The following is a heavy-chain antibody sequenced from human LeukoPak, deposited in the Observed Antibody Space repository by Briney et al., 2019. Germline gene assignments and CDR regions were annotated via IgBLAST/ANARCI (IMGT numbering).Heavy chain of an antibody. Sequence: GGSLRLSCAASGFTFRNYVIHWVRQAPGKGLEWVAVTSSDLNVKLYADSVKGRFTISRDNSRSTLYLQMNSLRPEDTAIYYCAREGYYGSGSPPSLYFDYWGQGTLVIVSS. V-gene: IGHV3-30-3*01. CDR2: TSSDLNVK. CDR1: GFTFRNYV. CDR3: AREGYYGSGSPPSLYFDY. J-gene: IGHJ4*02. D-gene: IGHD3-10*01.